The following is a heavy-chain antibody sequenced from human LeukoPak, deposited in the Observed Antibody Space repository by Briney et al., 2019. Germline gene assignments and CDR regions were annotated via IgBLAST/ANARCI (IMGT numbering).Heavy chain of an antibody. J-gene: IGHJ3*02. CDR1: GYTLTELS. V-gene: IGHV1-24*01. CDR3: ATERYCGGDCDAFDI. CDR2: FDPEDGET. D-gene: IGHD2-21*02. Sequence: ASVKVSCKVYGYTLTELSMHWVRQAPGKGLERMGGFDPEDGETIYAQKFQGRVTMTEDTSTDTAYMELSSLRSEDTAVYYCATERYCGGDCDAFDIWGQGTMVTVSS.